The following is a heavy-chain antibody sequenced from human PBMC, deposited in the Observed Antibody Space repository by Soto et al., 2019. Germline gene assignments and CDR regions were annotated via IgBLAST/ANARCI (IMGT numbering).Heavy chain of an antibody. J-gene: IGHJ4*02. CDR2: IFYTGTT. CDR3: ARTSRFQTAHLEY. D-gene: IGHD2-21*02. CDR1: GYSIRSDNW. V-gene: IGHV4-28*01. Sequence: TLALTCAVPGYSIRSDNWWGWIRQPPGKGLEWIGYIFYTGTTYYNLSLKSRVTMSVDTAKDQFSLKLSSVTAADTAVYYCARTSRFQTAHLEYWRQGTLV.